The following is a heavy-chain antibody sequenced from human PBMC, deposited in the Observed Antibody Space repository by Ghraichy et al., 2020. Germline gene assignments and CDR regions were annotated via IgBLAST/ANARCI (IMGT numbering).Heavy chain of an antibody. D-gene: IGHD2-21*02. J-gene: IGHJ5*02. Sequence: SCAASGFTFSSYSMNWVRQAPGKGLEWVSSISSSSSYIYYADSVKGRFTISRDNAKNSLYLQMNSLRAADTAVYYCARGRYGAVVVVTRYRWFDPWGQGTLVTVSS. CDR3: ARGRYGAVVVVTRYRWFDP. CDR2: ISSSSSYI. V-gene: IGHV3-21*01. CDR1: GFTFSSYS.